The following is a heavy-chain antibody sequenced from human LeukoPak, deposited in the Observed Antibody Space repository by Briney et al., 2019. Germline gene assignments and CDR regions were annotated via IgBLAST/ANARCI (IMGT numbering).Heavy chain of an antibody. Sequence: SDTLSLTCTVSGGSISSYYWSWIRQPPGKGLEWIGYIYYTGSTNYNPSLKSRVTISVDTSKNQFSLKLSSVTAADTAVYYCARPGYSSSWYTPRGSDAFDIWGQGTMVTVSS. CDR1: GGSISSYY. CDR2: IYYTGST. CDR3: ARPGYSSSWYTPRGSDAFDI. V-gene: IGHV4-59*07. D-gene: IGHD6-13*01. J-gene: IGHJ3*02.